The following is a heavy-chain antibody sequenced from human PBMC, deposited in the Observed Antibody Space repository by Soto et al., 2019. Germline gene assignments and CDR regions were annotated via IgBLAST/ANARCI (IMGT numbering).Heavy chain of an antibody. V-gene: IGHV3-30*18. D-gene: IGHD2-21*02. CDR1: GFTFSSYG. CDR2: ISYDGSNK. J-gene: IGHJ4*02. Sequence: VRLVEAGGGVVQPGRSLRLSCAASGFTFSSYGMHWVRQSPGKGLEWVAVISYDGSNKYYADSVKGRFTISKDNSKNTLYLQMNSLIAEDTAVYYCAKDWGIVVVTSLLAYWGQGTLVTVCS. CDR3: AKDWGIVVVTSLLAY.